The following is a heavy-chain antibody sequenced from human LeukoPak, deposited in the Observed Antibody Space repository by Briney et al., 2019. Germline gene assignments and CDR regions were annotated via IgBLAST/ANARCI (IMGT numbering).Heavy chain of an antibody. CDR1: GFTFSSYA. D-gene: IGHD6-6*01. V-gene: IGHV3-23*01. CDR2: IRPSGSST. CDR3: AKVGGSTLASRRAIDY. Sequence: GGSLRLSCAASGFTFSSYAMSWVRQAPGKGLEWVSDIRPSGSSTYYADSVKGRFTISRDNSKNTLYLQMNSLTAEDTAVYYSAKVGGSTLASRRAIDYWGQGTLVTVSS. J-gene: IGHJ4*02.